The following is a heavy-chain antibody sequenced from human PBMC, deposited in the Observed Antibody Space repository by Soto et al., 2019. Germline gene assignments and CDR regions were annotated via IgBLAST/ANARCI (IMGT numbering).Heavy chain of an antibody. CDR3: ARDHADSSGYYYVDYFDY. CDR2: INHSGST. Sequence: SETLSLTCAVSGGSFSGYYVSWISQPPGKGLEWIGEINHSGSTNYNPSLKSRVTISVDTSKNLFSLKLTSVTAADTAVYYCARDHADSSGYYYVDYFDYWGQGTLVTVSS. J-gene: IGHJ4*02. CDR1: GGSFSGYY. D-gene: IGHD3-22*01. V-gene: IGHV4-34*01.